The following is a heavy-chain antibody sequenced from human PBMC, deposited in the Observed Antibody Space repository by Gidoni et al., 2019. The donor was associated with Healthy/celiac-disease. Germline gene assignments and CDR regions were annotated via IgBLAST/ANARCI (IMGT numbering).Heavy chain of an antibody. J-gene: IGHJ4*02. CDR1: GFTFKGYA. Sequence: EVPLVESGGGLVQPGGSLRLSSTAPGFTFKGYAMSWVRQAPGQGLEGVASISGGGDSTYDADSVKGRFTIARDNSKNTLYLQMNRLRAEDTAVYYCAKNAARFLEWSVLVFWGRGTLVSVSS. D-gene: IGHD3-3*01. V-gene: IGHV3-23*04. CDR2: ISGGGDST. CDR3: AKNAARFLEWSVLVF.